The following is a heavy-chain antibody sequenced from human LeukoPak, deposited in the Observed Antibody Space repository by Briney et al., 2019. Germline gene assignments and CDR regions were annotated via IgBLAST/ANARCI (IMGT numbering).Heavy chain of an antibody. D-gene: IGHD3-10*01. V-gene: IGHV1-69*13. CDR1: GGTFSSYA. J-gene: IGHJ6*03. Sequence: EASVKVSCKASGGTFSSYAISWVRQAPGQGLEWMGGIIPIFGTANYAQKFQGRVTITADESTSTAYMELSSLRSEDTAVYYCARGNGRFGELLSYYYYYMDVWGKGTTVTISS. CDR3: ARGNGRFGELLSYYYYYMDV. CDR2: IIPIFGTA.